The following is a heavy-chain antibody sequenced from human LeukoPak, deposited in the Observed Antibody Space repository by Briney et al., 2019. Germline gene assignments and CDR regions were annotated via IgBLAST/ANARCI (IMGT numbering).Heavy chain of an antibody. J-gene: IGHJ4*02. V-gene: IGHV1-2*02. CDR1: GYTFTGYY. CDR3: ARGLQITIVRGVIIAYFDY. CDR2: INPNRGGT. Sequence: SSVKVSCKASGYTFTGYYMHWVRQAPGQPLEWMGWINPNRGGTNYAQKFQGSVTMTKDTSISTAYMELSRLRSDDTAVYYCARGLQITIVRGVIIAYFDYWGQGTLVTVSS. D-gene: IGHD3-10*01.